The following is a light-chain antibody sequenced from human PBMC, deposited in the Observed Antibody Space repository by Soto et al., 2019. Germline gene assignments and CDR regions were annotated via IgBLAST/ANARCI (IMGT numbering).Light chain of an antibody. Sequence: LXCRASQSVSSSYLAWYQQKPGQAPRLLIYGASSRATGIPDRFSGSGSGTDFTLTISRLEPEDFAVYYCQQWGLTFGGGTKVDIK. V-gene: IGKV3-20*01. CDR2: GAS. CDR3: QQWGLT. CDR1: QSVSSSY. J-gene: IGKJ4*01.